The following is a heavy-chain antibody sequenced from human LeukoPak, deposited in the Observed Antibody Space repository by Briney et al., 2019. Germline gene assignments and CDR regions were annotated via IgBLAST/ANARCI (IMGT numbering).Heavy chain of an antibody. J-gene: IGHJ4*02. D-gene: IGHD1-26*01. CDR2: ITASSYI. Sequence: GGSLRLSCVASGFTFSNYAMNWVRQPPGQGLEWVSSITASSYIYYADSVKGRFTISRDNAKNSLFLQMNSLRAEDTAVYYCARASSSRFTNSGTFDMHFDYWGQGSLVTVSS. CDR1: GFTFSNYA. CDR3: ARASSSRFTNSGTFDMHFDY. V-gene: IGHV3-21*01.